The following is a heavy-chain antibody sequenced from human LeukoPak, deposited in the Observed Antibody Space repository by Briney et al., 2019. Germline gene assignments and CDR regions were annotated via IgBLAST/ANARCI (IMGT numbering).Heavy chain of an antibody. V-gene: IGHV3-48*01. CDR3: ARDHNYAFDN. D-gene: IGHD1-1*01. CDR2: IGIDSGNT. Sequence: PGGSLRLSCTASGFPFIEYSMYWVRQVPGKGLEWISYIGIDSGNTKYADSVRGRFTISADKAKNSLYLQMNSLRVEDTAVYYCARDHNYAFDNWGQGTLVSVAS. J-gene: IGHJ4*02. CDR1: GFPFIEYS.